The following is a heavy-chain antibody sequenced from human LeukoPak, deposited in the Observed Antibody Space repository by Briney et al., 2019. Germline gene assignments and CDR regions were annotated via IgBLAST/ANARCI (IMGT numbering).Heavy chain of an antibody. Sequence: SETLSLTCTVSGGSITFYYWHWMRQPPGKGLEWIGHTFYSGNANYNPSLKSRVTISVDRSKNQFSLKLNSVTAADTAVYYCARYGIVIFGALSDAFDIWGQGTMVTVSS. V-gene: IGHV4-59*12. J-gene: IGHJ3*02. CDR3: ARYGIVIFGALSDAFDI. CDR1: GGSITFYY. CDR2: TFYSGNA. D-gene: IGHD3/OR15-3a*01.